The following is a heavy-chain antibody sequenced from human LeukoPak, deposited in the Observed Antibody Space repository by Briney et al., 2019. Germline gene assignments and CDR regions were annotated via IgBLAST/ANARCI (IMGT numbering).Heavy chain of an antibody. V-gene: IGHV3-21*06. CDR3: ARGYGNYANWFDP. CDR1: GFTFSSYS. CDR2: ISSSSSYI. Sequence: GGSLRLSCAASGFTFSSYSMNWVRQAPGKGLEWVSSISSSSSYIYYADSVKGRFTISRDNAKNSLYLQMNSLRAEDTAVYYCARGYGNYANWFDPWGQGTLVTVSS. D-gene: IGHD4-11*01. J-gene: IGHJ5*02.